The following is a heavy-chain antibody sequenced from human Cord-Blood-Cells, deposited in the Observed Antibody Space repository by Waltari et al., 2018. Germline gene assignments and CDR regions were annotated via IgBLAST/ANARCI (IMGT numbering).Heavy chain of an antibody. J-gene: IGHJ4*02. CDR1: GGSFSGYY. V-gene: IGHV4-34*01. CDR3: ARGWGIAAAGTGDY. CDR2: INHSGST. Sequence: QVQLQQWGAGLLKPSETLSLTCAVYGGSFSGYYCSWIRQPPGKGLEWIGEINHSGSTNYNPSLKSRVTISVDTSKNQFSLKLSSVTAADTAVYYCARGWGIAAAGTGDYWGQGTLVTVSS. D-gene: IGHD6-13*01.